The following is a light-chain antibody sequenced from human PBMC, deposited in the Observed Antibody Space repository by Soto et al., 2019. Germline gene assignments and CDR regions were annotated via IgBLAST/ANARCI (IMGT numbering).Light chain of an antibody. CDR1: QSISSW. J-gene: IGKJ1*01. CDR3: QQYKSYPWT. Sequence: DIQMTQSPSTLSASVGDRVTITCRASQSISSWLAWYQQKPGKAPKLLIYKASSLESGVPSRFSGSGSGTEFTLTISSLQPDDSATYYCQQYKSYPWTFGQGTKVEIK. CDR2: KAS. V-gene: IGKV1-5*03.